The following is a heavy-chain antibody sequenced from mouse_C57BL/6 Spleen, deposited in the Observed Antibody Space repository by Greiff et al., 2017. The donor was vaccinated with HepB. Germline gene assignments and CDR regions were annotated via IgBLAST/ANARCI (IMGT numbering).Heavy chain of an antibody. D-gene: IGHD2-2*01. CDR2: IYPGDGDT. J-gene: IGHJ4*01. CDR1: GYAFSSSW. V-gene: IGHV1-82*01. CDR3: ARRIYYGYSYYAMDY. Sequence: VQRVESGPELVKPGASVKISCKASGYAFSSSWMNWVKQRPGKGLEWIGRIYPGDGDTNYNGKFKGKATLTADKSSSTAYMQLSSLTSEDSAVYFCARRIYYGYSYYAMDYWGQGTSVTVSS.